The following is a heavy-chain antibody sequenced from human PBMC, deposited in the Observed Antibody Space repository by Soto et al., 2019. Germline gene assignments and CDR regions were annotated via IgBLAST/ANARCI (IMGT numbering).Heavy chain of an antibody. CDR3: AKDTDYYYGMDV. V-gene: IGHV3-43*01. Sequence: PGGSLRLSCAASGFTFDDYTMHWVRQAPGKGLEWVSLISWDGGSTYYADSVKGRFTISRDNSKNSLYLQMNSLRTEDTALYYCAKDTDYYYGMDVWGQGTTVTV. CDR1: GFTFDDYT. CDR2: ISWDGGST. J-gene: IGHJ6*02.